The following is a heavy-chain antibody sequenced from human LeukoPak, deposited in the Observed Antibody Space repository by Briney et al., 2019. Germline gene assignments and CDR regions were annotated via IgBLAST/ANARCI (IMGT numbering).Heavy chain of an antibody. Sequence: PSQTLSLTCAISGDSVSSNSAAWSWIRQSPSRGLEWLGRTYYRSKWNNNYAISVKSRITINPDTSKNQFSLQLNSVTPGDTGVYYCARARGYFDLWGRGTLVTVSS. D-gene: IGHD3-10*01. CDR1: GDSVSSNSAA. V-gene: IGHV6-1*01. CDR2: TYYRSKWNN. J-gene: IGHJ2*01. CDR3: ARARGYFDL.